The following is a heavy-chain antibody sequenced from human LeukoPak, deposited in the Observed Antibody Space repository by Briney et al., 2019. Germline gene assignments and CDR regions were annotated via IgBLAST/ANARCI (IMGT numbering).Heavy chain of an antibody. V-gene: IGHV3-21*01. CDR1: GFTFSTHS. D-gene: IGHD3-3*01. J-gene: IGHJ4*02. Sequence: GGSLRLSCAASGFTFSTHSMNWVRQAPGKGLEGVSCISSSSSDIYYADSVKGRFTISRDNAKNSLYLQMSSLRAEDTAVYYCARVPGGLEWADFDYWGQGTLVTVSS. CDR3: ARVPGGLEWADFDY. CDR2: ISSSSSDI.